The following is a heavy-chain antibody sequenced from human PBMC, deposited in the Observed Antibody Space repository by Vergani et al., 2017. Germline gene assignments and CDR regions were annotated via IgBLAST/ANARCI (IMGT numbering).Heavy chain of an antibody. D-gene: IGHD3-16*01. CDR2: IQFDGSNQ. V-gene: IGHV3-30*02. CDR3: AKHFRGWGIDY. Sequence: QVQLVESGGGVVQRGGSLRLSCATSGFTLSNYDMQWIRQGSGKGLEFVAFIQFDGSNQYYADSVKGRFTLPRDFSKNTLYLQMKSLRTDDTATYYCAKHFRGWGIDYWGQGTQVIVSS. J-gene: IGHJ4*02. CDR1: GFTLSNYD.